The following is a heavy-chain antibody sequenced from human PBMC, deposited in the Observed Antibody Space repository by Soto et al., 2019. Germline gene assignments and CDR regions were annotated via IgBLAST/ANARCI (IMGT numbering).Heavy chain of an antibody. CDR2: ISAYNGNT. Sequence: ASVKVSCKASGYTFTTYGITWVRQAPGQGLEWMGWISAYNGNTNFAQNLQDRVTLTTDTSTSTAYMELRSLRSDDTAVYYCARARGYCTNGICSTFDYWGQGTLVTVSS. CDR3: ARARGYCTNGICSTFDY. CDR1: GYTFTTYG. J-gene: IGHJ4*02. D-gene: IGHD2-8*01. V-gene: IGHV1-18*04.